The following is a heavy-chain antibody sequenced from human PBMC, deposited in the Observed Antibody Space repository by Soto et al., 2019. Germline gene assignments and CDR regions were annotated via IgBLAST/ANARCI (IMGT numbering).Heavy chain of an antibody. V-gene: IGHV4-34*01. D-gene: IGHD6-13*01. CDR3: ANGTGSSCDY. J-gene: IGHJ4*02. CDR1: GGSFIGYY. CDR2: INHSGST. Sequence: VQLQQGGAGLLKPSETLSLTCAGYGGSFIGYYWSWIRQPPGKGLEWIGEINHSGSTKYNPSLKSRVAISVDTSKNQSSLKFAYVTAADTAVDYGANGTGSSCDYWCQGTLVTVAS.